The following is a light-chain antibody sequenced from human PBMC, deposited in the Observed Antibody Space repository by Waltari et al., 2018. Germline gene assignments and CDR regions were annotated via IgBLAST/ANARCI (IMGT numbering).Light chain of an antibody. CDR1: SSNLGINY. V-gene: IGLV1-47*01. J-gene: IGLJ3*02. Sequence: QSVLTQPPSASGTPGQRVTIPCYGSSSNLGINYVYCYPHFPRSAPKLLIYRDTQRPSGVPDRFSGSKSGSSASLAISGPRSEDEGDYYCAAWDDRLRGRVFGGGTKLTVL. CDR2: RDT. CDR3: AAWDDRLRGRV.